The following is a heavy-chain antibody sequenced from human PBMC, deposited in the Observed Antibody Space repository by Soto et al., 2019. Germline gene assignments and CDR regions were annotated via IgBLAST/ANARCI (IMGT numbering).Heavy chain of an antibody. J-gene: IGHJ4*02. V-gene: IGHV5-10-1*01. D-gene: IGHD4-17*01. CDR1: GYSFTSYW. CDR3: ATHPFATVTQRGEFDY. Sequence: EVQLVQSGAEVKKPGESLRISCKGSGYSFTSYWISWVRQMPGKGLEWMGRIDPSDSYTNYSPSFQGHVTISADKSISTAYLPWSSLKASDTSMYYCATHPFATVTQRGEFDYWGQGTLVTVSS. CDR2: IDPSDSYT.